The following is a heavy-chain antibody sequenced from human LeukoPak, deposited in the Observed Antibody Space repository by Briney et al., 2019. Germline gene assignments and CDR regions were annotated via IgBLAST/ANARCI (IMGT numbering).Heavy chain of an antibody. CDR3: ARARWQLVPYFDS. D-gene: IGHD6-6*01. J-gene: IGHJ4*02. CDR2: INPNSGGT. V-gene: IGHV1-2*02. CDR1: GYTFTDYY. Sequence: ASVKVSCKASGYTFTDYYMHWVRQAPGQGLEWMGWINPNSGGTNFAQKFQGRVAMTRDTSISTAYLELGSLRSDDTAVYFCARARWQLVPYFDSWGQGTLSPSPQ.